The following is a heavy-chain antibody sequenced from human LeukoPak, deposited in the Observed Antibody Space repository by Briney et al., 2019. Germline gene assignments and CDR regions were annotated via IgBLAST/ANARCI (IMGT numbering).Heavy chain of an antibody. CDR2: IIPIFGTA. CDR3: ARDVGSGSYSYYGMDV. J-gene: IGHJ6*02. V-gene: IGHV1-69*19. CDR1: GGTFSSYA. D-gene: IGHD1-26*01. Sequence: GPSVKVSCKASGGTFSSYAISWVRQAPGQGLEWMGGIIPIFGTANYAQKFQGRVTITADESTSTAYMELRSLRSDDTAVYYCARDVGSGSYSYYGMDVWGQGTTVTVSS.